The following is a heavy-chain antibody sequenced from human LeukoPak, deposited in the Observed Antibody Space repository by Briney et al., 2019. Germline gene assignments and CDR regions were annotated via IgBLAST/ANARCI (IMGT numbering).Heavy chain of an antibody. J-gene: IGHJ4*02. CDR2: ISKSGSTT. D-gene: IGHD3-10*01. CDR1: GFTFSDYY. CDR3: ARVFKPGGPLDY. Sequence: GGSLRLSCAASGFTFSDYYISCIRQAPGKGLEWVSYISKSGSTTYYADSVKGRFTISRDNAKNSLYLQMNSLRAEDTAVYYCARVFKPGGPLDYWGQGTLVTISS. V-gene: IGHV3-11*04.